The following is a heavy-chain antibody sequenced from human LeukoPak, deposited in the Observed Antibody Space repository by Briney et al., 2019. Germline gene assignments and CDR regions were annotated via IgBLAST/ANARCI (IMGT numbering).Heavy chain of an antibody. D-gene: IGHD6-13*01. CDR1: DSSISSGYY. CDR2: IYHSGST. CDR3: AREGSSWSFDY. V-gene: IGHV4-38-2*02. Sequence: PSETLSLTCTVSDSSISSGYYWGWIRPPPGKGLEWIGSIYHSGSTYYNPSLKSRVTISVDTSKNQFSLKLSSVTAADTAVYYCAREGSSWSFDYWGQGTLVTVSS. J-gene: IGHJ4*02.